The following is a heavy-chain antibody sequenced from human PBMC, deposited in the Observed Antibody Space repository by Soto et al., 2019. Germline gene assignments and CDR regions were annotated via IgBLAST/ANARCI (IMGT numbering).Heavy chain of an antibody. J-gene: IGHJ6*02. Sequence: GGSLRLSCAASGFTFSSYAMSLVRQAPGKGLEWVSAISGSGGSTYYADSVKGRFTISRDNSKNTLYLQMNSLRAEDTAVYYCAKHLYLSSYYSLAAPDYYGMDVWGQGTTVTVSS. D-gene: IGHD3-10*01. CDR1: GFTFSSYA. CDR2: ISGSGGST. CDR3: AKHLYLSSYYSLAAPDYYGMDV. V-gene: IGHV3-23*01.